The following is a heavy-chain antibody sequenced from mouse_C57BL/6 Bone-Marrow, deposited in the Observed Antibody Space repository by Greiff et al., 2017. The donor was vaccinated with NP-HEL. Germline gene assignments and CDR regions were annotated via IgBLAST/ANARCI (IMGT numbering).Heavy chain of an antibody. D-gene: IGHD2-1*01. CDR3: AKRRGNHYYAMDY. V-gene: IGHV1-55*01. CDR2: IYPGSGST. J-gene: IGHJ4*01. CDR1: GYTFTSYW. Sequence: VQLQQPGAELVKPGASVKMSCKASGYTFTSYWITWVQQRPGQGLEWIGDIYPGSGSTNYNEKFKSKATLTVDTSSSTAYMQLSSLTSEDSAVYYCAKRRGNHYYAMDYWGQGTSVTVSS.